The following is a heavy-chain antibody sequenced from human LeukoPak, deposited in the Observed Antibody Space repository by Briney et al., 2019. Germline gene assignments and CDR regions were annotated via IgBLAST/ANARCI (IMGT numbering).Heavy chain of an antibody. D-gene: IGHD5/OR15-5a*01. J-gene: IGHJ4*02. V-gene: IGHV3-53*01. CDR2: IYFGGTT. Sequence: PGGSLRLSCAASGFTVSNNYMTWVRQAPGQGLEWVSVIYFGGTTYYADSVKGRFTISRDNSKNTVYLQMNSLRVEDTAVYYCARGDGVYVYWGQGTLVTVSS. CDR1: GFTVSNNY. CDR3: ARGDGVYVY.